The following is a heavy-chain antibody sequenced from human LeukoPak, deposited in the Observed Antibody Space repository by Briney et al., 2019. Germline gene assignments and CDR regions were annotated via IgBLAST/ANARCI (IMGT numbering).Heavy chain of an antibody. J-gene: IGHJ6*02. CDR2: IGNSGDRT. CDR3: AKGGV. V-gene: IGHV3-23*01. CDR1: GFTFSSYA. Sequence: GGSLRLSCAASGFTFSSYAMSWVRQAPGKGQEWVSGIGNSGDRTFYADSVKGRFTISRDNSKNTLYLQMNSLRVEDTALYYCAKGGVWGQGIAVTVSS.